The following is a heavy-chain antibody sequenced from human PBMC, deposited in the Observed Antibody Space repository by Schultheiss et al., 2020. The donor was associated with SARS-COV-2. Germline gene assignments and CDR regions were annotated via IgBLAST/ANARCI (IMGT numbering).Heavy chain of an antibody. V-gene: IGHV4-34*01. Sequence: SETLSLTCAVYGGSFSGYYWNWIRQPPGKGLEWIGEINHSGSTNYNPSLKSRVTISVDTSKNQFSLKLSSVTAADTAVYYCAREGDSSGYYLAWFDPWGQGTLVTVSS. J-gene: IGHJ5*02. CDR2: INHSGST. D-gene: IGHD3-22*01. CDR1: GGSFSGYY. CDR3: AREGDSSGYYLAWFDP.